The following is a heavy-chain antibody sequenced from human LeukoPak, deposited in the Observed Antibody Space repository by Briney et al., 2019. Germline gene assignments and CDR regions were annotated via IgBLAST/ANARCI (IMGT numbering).Heavy chain of an antibody. CDR3: AREAVAGAFDS. CDR2: IGSSENII. CDR1: GFTVNDYY. Sequence: GGSLRLSCAASGFTVNDYYMSWIRQAPGKGLEWVSDIGSSENIISYANSVKGRFAISRDIAKNTLYLQMNSLRAEDTAVYYCAREAVAGAFDSWGEGTLFTVSS. D-gene: IGHD6-19*01. J-gene: IGHJ4*02. V-gene: IGHV3-11*01.